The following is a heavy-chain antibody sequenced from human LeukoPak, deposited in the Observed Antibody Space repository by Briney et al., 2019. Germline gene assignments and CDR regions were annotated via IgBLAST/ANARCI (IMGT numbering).Heavy chain of an antibody. J-gene: IGHJ4*02. CDR3: ARAVGNFGTVNYFDY. CDR2: TYYRSKWYD. CDR1: GDSVSSNSAA. V-gene: IGHV6-1*01. Sequence: SQTLSLTCAISGDSVSSNSAAWNWIRQSPSRGLEWLGRTYYRSKWYDDYAVSVKSRITINPDTSKNQFSLQFNSVTPEDTAVYYCARAVGNFGTVNYFDYWDQGALVTASS. D-gene: IGHD1-1*01.